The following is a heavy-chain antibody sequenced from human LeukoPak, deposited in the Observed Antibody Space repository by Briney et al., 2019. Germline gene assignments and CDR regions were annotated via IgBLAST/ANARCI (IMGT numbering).Heavy chain of an antibody. V-gene: IGHV4-34*01. CDR3: ARVSIRIVGATPLLDAFDI. J-gene: IGHJ3*02. CDR1: GGSFSGYY. Sequence: PSETLSLTCAVSGGSFSGYYWTWIRQPPGEGLEWIGEINHSGSANYNPSLKSRVTISLDTSKNQFSLKLSSVTAADTAVYYCARVSIRIVGATPLLDAFDIWGQGTMVTVSS. CDR2: INHSGSA. D-gene: IGHD1-26*01.